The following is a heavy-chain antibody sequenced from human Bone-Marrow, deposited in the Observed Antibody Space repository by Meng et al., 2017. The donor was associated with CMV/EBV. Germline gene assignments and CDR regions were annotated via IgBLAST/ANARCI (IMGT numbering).Heavy chain of an antibody. CDR3: TTDPLLPPAVSGLNGGDWFDP. Sequence: WIDWVRQAPGKGLEWVGRIKSKTDGGTTDYAAPVKGRFTISRDDSKNTLYLQMNSLKTEDTAVYYCTTDPLLPPAVSGLNGGDWFDPWGQGTLVTVSS. CDR1: W. D-gene: IGHD2-8*01. CDR2: IKSKTDGGTT. J-gene: IGHJ5*02. V-gene: IGHV3-15*07.